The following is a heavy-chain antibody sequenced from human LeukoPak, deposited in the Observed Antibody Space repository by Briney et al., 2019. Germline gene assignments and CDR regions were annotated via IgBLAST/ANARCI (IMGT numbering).Heavy chain of an antibody. V-gene: IGHV4-59*01. J-gene: IGHJ4*02. D-gene: IGHD2-15*01. CDR2: FLYSGST. CDR1: GGSISAYY. CDR3: ARTIIESGGGRYFDY. Sequence: PSETLSLTCTVSGGSISAYYWSWIRQPPGKGLEGIADFLYSGSTNYNPSLKSRVTISLDTSKNQFSLKLSSVTAADTAVYYCARTIIESGGGRYFDYWGQGTLVTVSS.